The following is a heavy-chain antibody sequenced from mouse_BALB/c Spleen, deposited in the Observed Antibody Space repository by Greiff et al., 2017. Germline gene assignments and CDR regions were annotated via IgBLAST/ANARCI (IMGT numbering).Heavy chain of an antibody. D-gene: IGHD2-3*01. CDR3: ARYDGYYVEAMDY. CDR2: ILPRSGST. J-gene: IGHJ4*01. CDR1: GYTFSSYW. V-gene: IGHV1-9*01. Sequence: VQLQQSGAELMKPGASVKISCKATGYTFSSYWIEWVKQRPGHGLEWIGEILPRSGSTNYNEKFKGKATFTADTSSNTAYMQLSSLTSEDSAVYYCARYDGYYVEAMDYWGQGTSVTVSS.